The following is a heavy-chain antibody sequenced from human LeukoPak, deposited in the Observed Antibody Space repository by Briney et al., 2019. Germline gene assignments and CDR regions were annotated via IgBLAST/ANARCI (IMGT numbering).Heavy chain of an antibody. J-gene: IGHJ5*02. CDR2: INPSGGST. CDR1: GYTFTRYY. V-gene: IGHV1-46*01. CDR3: ARDNSVEDNAWWFDP. Sequence: ASVKVSCKASGYTFTRYYMHWVRQAPGQGLEWMGIINPSGGSTSYAQKFQGRVTMTRDMSTSTDYMELSSLRSEDTAVYYCARDNSVEDNAWWFDPWGQGTLVTVSS. D-gene: IGHD4-23*01.